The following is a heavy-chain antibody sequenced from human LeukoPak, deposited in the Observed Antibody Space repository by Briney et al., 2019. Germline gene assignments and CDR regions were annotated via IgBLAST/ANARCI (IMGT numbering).Heavy chain of an antibody. D-gene: IGHD3-10*01. CDR1: GFTFSSYA. V-gene: IGHV3-23*01. J-gene: IGHJ5*02. CDR2: ISGSGGST. CDR3: ALPMVRGARSNWFDP. Sequence: GGSLRLSCAASGFTFSSYAMSWVRQAPGKGLVWVSGISGSGGSTYYADSVKGRFTISRDNSKNTLYLQMNSLRAEDTAVYYCALPMVRGARSNWFDPWGQGTLVTVSS.